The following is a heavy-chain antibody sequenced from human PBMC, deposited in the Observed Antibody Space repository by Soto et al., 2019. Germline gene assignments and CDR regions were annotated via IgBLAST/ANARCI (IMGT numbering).Heavy chain of an antibody. Sequence: DVQLVESGVGLVQPGGSLRLSCAASEFTFSNYYMHWVRQAPGKGLVWVSRINKDGNVVNYADSVKGRFTVSRDNAKNTLFLQMNSLRAEDTAVYYCIRGSSADTAARLFDYWGQGTLVTVSS. D-gene: IGHD5-18*01. CDR3: IRGSSADTAARLFDY. CDR1: EFTFSNYY. CDR2: INKDGNVV. V-gene: IGHV3-74*01. J-gene: IGHJ4*02.